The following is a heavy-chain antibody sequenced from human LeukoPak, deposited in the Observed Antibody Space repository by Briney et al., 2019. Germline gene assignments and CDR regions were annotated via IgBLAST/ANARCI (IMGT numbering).Heavy chain of an antibody. CDR3: AKYLELWSYHDAFDI. D-gene: IGHD5-18*01. CDR1: GFTFSTYA. V-gene: IGHV3-23*01. CDR2: ISASGGTT. J-gene: IGHJ3*02. Sequence: PGGSLRLSCAASGFTFSTYAMSWVRQATGKGLEWVSGISASGGTTYYADSVKGRFTISRDNSKNTLYLQMNSLRGEDTAVYYCAKYLELWSYHDAFDIWGQVTMVTVSS.